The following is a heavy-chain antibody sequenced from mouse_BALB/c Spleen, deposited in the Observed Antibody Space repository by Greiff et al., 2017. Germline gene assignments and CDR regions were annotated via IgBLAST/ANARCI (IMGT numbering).Heavy chain of an antibody. V-gene: IGHV14-3*02. Sequence: EVQLKQSGAELVKPGASVKLSCTASGFNIKDTYMHWVKQRPEQGLEWIGRIDPANGNTKYDPKFQGKATITADTSSNTAYLQLSSLTSEDTAVYYCAFYDWYFDVRGAGTTVTVSS. CDR3: AFYDWYFDV. D-gene: IGHD2-3*01. CDR2: IDPANGNT. J-gene: IGHJ1*01. CDR1: GFNIKDTY.